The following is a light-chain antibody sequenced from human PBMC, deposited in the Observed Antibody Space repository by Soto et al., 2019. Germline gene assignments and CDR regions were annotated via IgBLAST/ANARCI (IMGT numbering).Light chain of an antibody. CDR2: RTS. CDR1: QSISDW. Sequence: DIQMTQSPSTLSASVGDRVTITCRASQSISDWLAWYQQKPGKAPKLLIYRTSTLESGVPSRFSGSGSGTEFTLTIGSLQPDDFVTYYCQQFNPYSLTWTFGQGTKVDI. CDR3: QQFNPYSLTWT. V-gene: IGKV1-5*03. J-gene: IGKJ1*01.